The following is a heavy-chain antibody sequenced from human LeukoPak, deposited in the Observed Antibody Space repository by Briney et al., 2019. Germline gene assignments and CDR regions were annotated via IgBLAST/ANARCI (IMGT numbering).Heavy chain of an antibody. Sequence: SETLSLTCTVSGGSISSYYGSCIRQPPGKGLEWIGYIYYSGSTNYNPSLKCRVTISVDTYKNQFSLKLSSVTAADTAVYYCAREALRQGRAWMYYFDYWGQGTLVTVSS. CDR1: GGSISSYY. CDR3: AREALRQGRAWMYYFDY. J-gene: IGHJ4*02. D-gene: IGHD1-1*01. CDR2: IYYSGST. V-gene: IGHV4-59*01.